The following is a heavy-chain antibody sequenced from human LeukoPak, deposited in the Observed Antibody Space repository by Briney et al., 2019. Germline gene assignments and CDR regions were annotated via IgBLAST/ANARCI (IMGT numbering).Heavy chain of an antibody. Sequence: GASVKVSCKASGGTFSSYTISWVRQAPGQGLGWMGRIIPILGIANYAQKFQGRVTITADKSTSTAYMELSSLRSEDTAVYYCARDRCSSTSCYFEWDYWGQGTLVTVSS. CDR1: GGTFSSYT. V-gene: IGHV1-69*04. CDR2: IIPILGIA. D-gene: IGHD2-2*01. CDR3: ARDRCSSTSCYFEWDY. J-gene: IGHJ4*02.